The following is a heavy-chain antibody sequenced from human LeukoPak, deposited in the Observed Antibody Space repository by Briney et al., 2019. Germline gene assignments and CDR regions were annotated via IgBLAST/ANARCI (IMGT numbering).Heavy chain of an antibody. J-gene: IGHJ6*03. CDR3: AKEDSSTSYYYYYYYMDV. V-gene: IGHV3-23*01. D-gene: IGHD2-2*01. CDR2: ISGSGGST. CDR1: GFTFSSYG. Sequence: GGTLRLSCAASGFTFSSYGMSWVRQAPGKGLEWVSAISGSGGSTYYADSVKGRFTISRDNSKNTLYLQMNSLRAEDTAVYYCAKEDSSTSYYYYYYYMDVWGKGTTVTISS.